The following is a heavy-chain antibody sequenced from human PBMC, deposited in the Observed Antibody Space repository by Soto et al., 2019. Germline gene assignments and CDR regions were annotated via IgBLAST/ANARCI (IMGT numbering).Heavy chain of an antibody. J-gene: IGHJ4*02. CDR1: GFTFSSYG. CDR2: ISYDGSNK. CDR3: AKLGNKLPRYSGSYYNDY. D-gene: IGHD1-26*01. V-gene: IGHV3-30*18. Sequence: GGSLRLSCAASGFTFSSYGMHWVRQAPGKGLEWVAVISYDGSNKYYADSVKGRFTISRDNSKNTLYLQMNSLRAEDTAVYYCAKLGNKLPRYSGSYYNDYWGQGTLVTVSS.